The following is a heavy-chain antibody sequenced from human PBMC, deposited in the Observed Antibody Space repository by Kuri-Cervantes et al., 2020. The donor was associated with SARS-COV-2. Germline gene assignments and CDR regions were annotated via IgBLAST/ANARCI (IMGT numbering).Heavy chain of an antibody. V-gene: IGHV3-21*01. D-gene: IGHD4-17*01. CDR1: GFTFSSYS. J-gene: IGHJ4*02. CDR3: ASETPLTTGFDY. CDR2: ISSSSSYI. Sequence: GESLKISCAASGFTFSSYSMNWVRQAPGKGLEWVSSISSSSSYIYYADSVKGRFTISRDNAKNSLYLQMNSLRAEDTAVYYCASETPLTTGFDYWGQGTLVTVSS.